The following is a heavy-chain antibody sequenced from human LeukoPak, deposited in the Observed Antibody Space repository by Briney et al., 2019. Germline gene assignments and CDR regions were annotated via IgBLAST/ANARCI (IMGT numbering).Heavy chain of an antibody. V-gene: IGHV3-30*02. CDR1: GFTFSNYG. D-gene: IGHD1-14*01. CDR3: VKDNPLDY. Sequence: GGSLRLSCGASGFTFSNYGMLWVRQAPGKGLEWVAFIRYDGNNKLYADSMKGRFTISRDNTKNTLYLHINSLRAEDAAVYYCVKDNPLDYWGQGTLVIVSS. J-gene: IGHJ4*02. CDR2: IRYDGNNK.